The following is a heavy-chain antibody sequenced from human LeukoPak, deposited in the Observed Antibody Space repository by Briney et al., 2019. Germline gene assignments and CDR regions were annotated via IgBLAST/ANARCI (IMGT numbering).Heavy chain of an antibody. CDR1: GGSISSYY. CDR2: IYYSGST. D-gene: IGHD2-21*01. V-gene: IGHV4-59*01. Sequence: PSETLSLTCTVSGGSISSYYWSWIRQPPGKGLEWIGYIYYSGSTNYNPSLKSRVTISVDTSKNQFSLKLSSVTAADTAVYYCARIPLDYYYYMDVWGKGTTVSVSS. CDR3: ARIPLDYYYYMDV. J-gene: IGHJ6*03.